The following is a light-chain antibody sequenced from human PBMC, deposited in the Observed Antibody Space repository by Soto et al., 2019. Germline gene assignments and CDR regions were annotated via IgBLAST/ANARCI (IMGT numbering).Light chain of an antibody. CDR2: GAS. CDR1: QSVSSSY. J-gene: IGKJ1*01. V-gene: IGKV3-20*01. Sequence: EIVLSQSPGTLSLSRWERDMLCCRASQSVSSSYLAWYQQKPGQAPRLLIYGASTRATGIPARFSGSGSGTEFTLTISSLQTDDFSTYYCQQYHSYWTFGQGTKV. CDR3: QQYHSYWT.